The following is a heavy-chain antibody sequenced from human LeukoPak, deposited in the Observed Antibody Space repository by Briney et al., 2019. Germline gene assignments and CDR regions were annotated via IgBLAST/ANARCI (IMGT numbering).Heavy chain of an antibody. J-gene: IGHJ4*02. V-gene: IGHV4-59*01. CDR3: ARVACSVMDY. CDR2: IDLSGST. Sequence: SETLSLPCTVSVVSINPFHWSCLPHPPGEGREWIGYIDLSGSTNYNPSLTSRVTISLDKSKTQFSLKMNAVTTADTAVYYCARVACSVMDYWGEGILVSVSS. D-gene: IGHD2-8*01. CDR1: VVSINPFH.